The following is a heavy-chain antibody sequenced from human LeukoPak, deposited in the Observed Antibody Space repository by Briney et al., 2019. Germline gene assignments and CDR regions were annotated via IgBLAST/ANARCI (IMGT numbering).Heavy chain of an antibody. CDR1: GYSFTTYW. D-gene: IGHD2-15*01. CDR3: AGRIHYYYCMDV. CDR2: IYPGDSDT. V-gene: IGHV5-51*01. J-gene: IGHJ6*01. Sequence: GESPKISCKGSGYSFTTYWIGWVRQMPAKDLEWMGIIYPGDSDTSYSPSFQGQVTISADRSNTTAYLQWSSLKASDTAIYYCAGRIHYYYCMDVGGQGTTVTV.